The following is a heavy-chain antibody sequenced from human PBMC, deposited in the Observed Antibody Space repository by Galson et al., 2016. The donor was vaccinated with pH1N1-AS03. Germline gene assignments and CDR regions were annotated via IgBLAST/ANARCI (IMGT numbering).Heavy chain of an antibody. Sequence: QSGAEVKKPGESLKISCQAFGYIFTNYWIGWVRQLPGKGLEWVGAIYPGDSDMEYSPSFQGQVTISADKSITTAYLQWSDLKTSDTDRYYFGRSGAPGWAGLIEFWGQGTLVTVSS. CDR1: GYIFTNYW. J-gene: IGHJ4*02. CDR2: IYPGDSDM. CDR3: GRSGAPGWAGLIEF. D-gene: IGHD5-12*01. V-gene: IGHV5-51*03.